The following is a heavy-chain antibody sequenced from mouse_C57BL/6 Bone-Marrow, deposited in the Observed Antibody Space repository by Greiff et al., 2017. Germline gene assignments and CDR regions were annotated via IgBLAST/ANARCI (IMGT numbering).Heavy chain of an antibody. J-gene: IGHJ1*03. CDR3: ARSPSYYGSSLWSFDV. CDR1: GISITTGNYR. Sequence: VQLVESGPGLVKPSQTVFLTCTVTGISITTGNYRWSWIRQFPGNKLEWIGYIYYSGNITYNPSLTSRTTITRDTPKNQFFLEMNSLTAEDTATYYCARSPSYYGSSLWSFDVWGTGTTVTASS. V-gene: IGHV3-5*01. D-gene: IGHD1-1*01. CDR2: IYYSGNI.